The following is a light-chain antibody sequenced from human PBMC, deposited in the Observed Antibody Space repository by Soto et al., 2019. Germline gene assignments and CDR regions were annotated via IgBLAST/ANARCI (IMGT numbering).Light chain of an antibody. V-gene: IGKV1-5*03. CDR3: QQYHRHWT. CDR1: QSISSW. J-gene: IGKJ1*01. CDR2: KAS. Sequence: DFPGTQSPSTLSACVGVRVTITCRASQSISSWLAWYQQKPGKAPNVLIYKASSLESGVPSRFSGRGSGTEFALTSSVLLHDDFATYCCQQYHRHWTFGQGTKVDIK.